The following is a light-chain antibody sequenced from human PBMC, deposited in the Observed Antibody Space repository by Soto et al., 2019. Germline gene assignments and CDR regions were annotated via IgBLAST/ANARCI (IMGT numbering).Light chain of an antibody. CDR2: GAS. Sequence: AIQLTQSPSSLSASVGDRVTITCRASRGISSALAWYQQKPGKAPRLLIYGASTRATGLPVRFSGSGSGTEFTLTISSLQSEDFAVYYCQQYNNWPLTFGQGTRLEIK. J-gene: IGKJ5*01. V-gene: IGKV1D-13*01. CDR1: RGISSA. CDR3: QQYNNWPLT.